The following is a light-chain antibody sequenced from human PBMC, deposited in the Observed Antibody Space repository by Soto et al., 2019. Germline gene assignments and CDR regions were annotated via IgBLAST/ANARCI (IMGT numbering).Light chain of an antibody. J-gene: IGKJ4*01. CDR3: QQYYSYPLT. Sequence: DIQMTQSPSSLSASVGDRVTITCRASQSISSYLNWYQQKPGKAPKLLIYAASSLQSGVPSRFSGSGSGTEFTLTISSLQPDDFATYYCQQYYSYPLTFGRGTKVDNK. CDR2: AAS. V-gene: IGKV1-39*01. CDR1: QSISSY.